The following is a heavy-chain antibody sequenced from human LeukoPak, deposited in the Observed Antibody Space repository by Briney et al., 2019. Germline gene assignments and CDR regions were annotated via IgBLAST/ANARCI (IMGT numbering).Heavy chain of an antibody. V-gene: IGHV3-21*01. Sequence: AGGSLRLSCAASGFTFSSYSMNWVRQAPGKGLEWVSSISSSSSYIYYADSVKGRFTISRDNAKNSLYLQMNGLRAEDTAVYYCAREISVAGLPIWGQGTMVTVSS. CDR2: ISSSSSYI. J-gene: IGHJ3*02. D-gene: IGHD6-19*01. CDR3: AREISVAGLPI. CDR1: GFTFSSYS.